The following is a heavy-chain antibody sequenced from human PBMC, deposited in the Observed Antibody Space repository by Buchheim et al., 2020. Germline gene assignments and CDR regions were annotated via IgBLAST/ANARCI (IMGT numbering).Heavy chain of an antibody. CDR3: ARSAEVVVINWFDP. D-gene: IGHD3-22*01. Sequence: QVQLQESGPGLVKPSETLSLTCTVSGGSISSYYWSWIRQPPGKGLEWIGYIYYSGSTKYNPSLKRRVTISVDTSKNQFSLKLSSVTAADTAVYYCARSAEVVVINWFDPWGQGTL. V-gene: IGHV4-59*01. J-gene: IGHJ5*02. CDR2: IYYSGST. CDR1: GGSISSYY.